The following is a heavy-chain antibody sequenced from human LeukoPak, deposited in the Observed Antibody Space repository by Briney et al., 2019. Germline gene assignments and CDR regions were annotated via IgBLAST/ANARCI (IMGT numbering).Heavy chain of an antibody. CDR1: GYTFTGYY. CDR3: ARANRWELPSD. J-gene: IGHJ4*02. Sequence: ASVKVSCKASGYTFTGYYMHWVRQAPGQGLEWMGWINPNSGGTNDAQKFQGRVTMTRDTSISTAYMELSRLRSDDTAVYYCARANRWELPSDWGQGTLVTVSS. CDR2: INPNSGGT. V-gene: IGHV1-2*02. D-gene: IGHD1-26*01.